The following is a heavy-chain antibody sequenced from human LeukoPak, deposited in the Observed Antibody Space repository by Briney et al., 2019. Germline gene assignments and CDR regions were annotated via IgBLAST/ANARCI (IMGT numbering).Heavy chain of an antibody. V-gene: IGHV5-10-1*01. D-gene: IGHD5-12*01. Sequence: GESLKISCRGSGYSFTSYWISWVRQMPGKGLEWMGTIDPSDSYTNYSPSFQGHVTISADKSISTAYLQWSGLKASDTAMYYCARGGKSAYGWFDPWGQGALVTVPS. CDR1: GYSFTSYW. J-gene: IGHJ5*02. CDR3: ARGGKSAYGWFDP. CDR2: IDPSDSYT.